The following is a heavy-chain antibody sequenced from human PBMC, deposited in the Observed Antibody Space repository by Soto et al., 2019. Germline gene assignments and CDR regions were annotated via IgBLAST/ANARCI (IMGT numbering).Heavy chain of an antibody. CDR2: IYYSGST. J-gene: IGHJ4*02. Sequence: SETLSLTCTVSGGSISSYYWSWIRQPPGKGLEWIGYIYYSGSTNYNPSLKSRVTISVDTSKNQFSLKLSSVTAADTAVYYCARGRRSGSYNYWGQGTLVTVSS. D-gene: IGHD1-26*01. CDR3: ARGRRSGSYNY. CDR1: GGSISSYY. V-gene: IGHV4-59*01.